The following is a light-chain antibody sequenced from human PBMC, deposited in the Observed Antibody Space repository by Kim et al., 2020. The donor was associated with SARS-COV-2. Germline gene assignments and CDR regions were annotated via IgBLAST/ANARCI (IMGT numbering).Light chain of an antibody. J-gene: IGKJ2*01. CDR1: QSVSNY. Sequence: LSPGERPTLPCRASQSVSNYLGWYQQKPGQPPRLLIYEASNRASGIPARFSGSGSGTDFTLTISSLDPEDFAVFYCQQRSDWPYTFGQGTKVDIK. CDR3: QQRSDWPYT. V-gene: IGKV3-11*01. CDR2: EAS.